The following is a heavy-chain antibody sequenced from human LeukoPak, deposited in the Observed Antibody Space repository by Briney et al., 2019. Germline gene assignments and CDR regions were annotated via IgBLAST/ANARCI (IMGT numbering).Heavy chain of an antibody. J-gene: IGHJ4*02. D-gene: IGHD4-17*01. CDR3: ARVSPPGSPSARYGDNDY. CDR2: IIPILGIA. V-gene: IGHV1-69*04. CDR1: GGTFSSYA. Sequence: GASVKVSCKASGGTFSSYAISWVRQAPGQGLEWMGRIIPILGIANYAQKFQGRVTITADKSTSTAYMELSSLRSEDTAVYYCARVSPPGSPSARYGDNDYWGQGTLVTVSS.